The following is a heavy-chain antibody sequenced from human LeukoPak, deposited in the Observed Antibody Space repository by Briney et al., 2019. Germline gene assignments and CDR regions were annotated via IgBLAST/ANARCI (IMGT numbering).Heavy chain of an antibody. CDR1: GYTFTDYY. V-gene: IGHV1-2*02. J-gene: IGHJ5*02. CDR3: ARGIAAAGGRWFDP. Sequence: ASVKVSCKASGYTFTDYYMHWVRQAPGQGLEWMGWINPNSGGTNYAQQFQGRVTMNRDTSISTAYMELSNLRSDDTAVYYCARGIAAAGGRWFDPWGQGTLVTVSS. CDR2: INPNSGGT. D-gene: IGHD6-13*01.